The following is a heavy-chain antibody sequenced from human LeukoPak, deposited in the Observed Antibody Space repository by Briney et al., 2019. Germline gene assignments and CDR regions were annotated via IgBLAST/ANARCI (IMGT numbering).Heavy chain of an antibody. CDR2: ISSSSSYI. CDR1: GFTFSSYS. Sequence: GGSLRLSCAASGFTFSSYSMNWVRQAPGKGLEWVSSISSSSSYIYYADSVKGRFTISRDNAKNSLYLQMISLRAEDTAVYYCARERRTVTDFDYWGQGTLVTVSS. D-gene: IGHD4-17*01. CDR3: ARERRTVTDFDY. J-gene: IGHJ4*02. V-gene: IGHV3-21*01.